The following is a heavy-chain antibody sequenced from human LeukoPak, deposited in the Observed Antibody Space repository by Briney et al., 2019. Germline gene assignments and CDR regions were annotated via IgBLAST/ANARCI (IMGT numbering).Heavy chain of an antibody. CDR1: GFTFSSYA. CDR2: ISGSGGST. V-gene: IGHV3-23*01. CDR3: TRVGYIDEGIDY. J-gene: IGHJ4*02. Sequence: GGSLRLSCAASGFTFSSYAMSWVRQTPGKGLEWVSAISGSGGSTYYADSVKGRFTISRDNAKNSLYLQMNSLRAEDTAIYYCTRVGYIDEGIDYWGQGTLVTVSS. D-gene: IGHD5-24*01.